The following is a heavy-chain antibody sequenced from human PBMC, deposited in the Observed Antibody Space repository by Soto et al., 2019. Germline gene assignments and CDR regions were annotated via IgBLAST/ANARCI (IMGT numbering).Heavy chain of an antibody. J-gene: IGHJ4*02. CDR2: INHSGST. CDR1: GGSFSGYY. Sequence: SETLSLTCAVYGGSFSGYYWSWIRQPPGKGLEWIGEINHSGSTNYNPSLKSRVTISVDTSKNQFSLRLSSVTAADTAVYYCARTYSYGFSVGVSFDYWGRGTLVTVSS. D-gene: IGHD5-18*01. CDR3: ARTYSYGFSVGVSFDY. V-gene: IGHV4-34*01.